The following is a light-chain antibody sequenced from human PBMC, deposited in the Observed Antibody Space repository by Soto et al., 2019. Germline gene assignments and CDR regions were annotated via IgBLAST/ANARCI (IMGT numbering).Light chain of an antibody. CDR3: XFFDSGRSGSVV. CDR2: DNS. Sequence: QSVXTQPXSVXGAPXQTVTXSCTGTTSNVHWYQQLPGTAPKLLIFDNSNRPSGVPDRFSGSKSGTSASLAIAGLQAEDEXXXXCXFFDSGRSGSVVFGGGTKVTVL. J-gene: IGLJ2*01. V-gene: IGLV1-40*01. CDR1: TSN.